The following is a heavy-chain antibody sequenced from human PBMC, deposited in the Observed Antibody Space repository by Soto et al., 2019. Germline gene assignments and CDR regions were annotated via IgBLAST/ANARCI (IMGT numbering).Heavy chain of an antibody. V-gene: IGHV3-23*01. CDR1: GFTFSSYA. J-gene: IGHJ4*02. CDR3: AKVDYDYVWGSLGY. D-gene: IGHD3-16*01. Sequence: SLRLSCAVSGFTFSSYAMSWVRQAPGKGLEWVSGISGSGGSTYYAESVKGRFTISRDNSKNTLYLQMNSLRAEDTAVYYCAKVDYDYVWGSLGYWGLGTLVTVSS. CDR2: ISGSGGST.